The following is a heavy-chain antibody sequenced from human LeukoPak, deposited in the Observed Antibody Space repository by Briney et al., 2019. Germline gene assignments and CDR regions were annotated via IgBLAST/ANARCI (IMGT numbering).Heavy chain of an antibody. D-gene: IGHD2-21*02. J-gene: IGHJ3*02. CDR2: IYYSGST. Sequence: PSETLSLTCTVSGGSISSSSYYWGWIRQPPGKGLEWIGSIYYSGSTYYNPSLKSRVTISVDTSKNQFSLKLSSVTAADTAVYYCARVVVTHDAFDIWGQGTMVTVSS. CDR3: ARVVVTHDAFDI. CDR1: GGSISSSSYY. V-gene: IGHV4-39*07.